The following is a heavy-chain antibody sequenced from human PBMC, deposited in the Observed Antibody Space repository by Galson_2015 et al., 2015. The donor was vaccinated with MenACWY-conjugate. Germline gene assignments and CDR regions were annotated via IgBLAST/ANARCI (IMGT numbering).Heavy chain of an antibody. Sequence: SLRLSCAASGFTFSSYTMHWVRQTPGKGLEWVALMSYDGSNQYYADSLKGRLTISRDNSKSTLYLQKDSLRAEDTAVYYCARGLIGYSSGPLDFWGQGALVTVSS. CDR3: ARGLIGYSSGPLDF. D-gene: IGHD6-19*01. J-gene: IGHJ4*02. V-gene: IGHV3-30*01. CDR2: MSYDGSNQ. CDR1: GFTFSSYT.